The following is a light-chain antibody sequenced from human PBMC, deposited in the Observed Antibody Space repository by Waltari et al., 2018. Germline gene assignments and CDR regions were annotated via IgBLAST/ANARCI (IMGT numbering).Light chain of an antibody. V-gene: IGKV4-1*01. J-gene: IGKJ4*01. Sequence: DIVMTQSPDSLAVSLGERATINCKSSQSFLFSANYKNYLAWYQQKSGQPPKLLVSWASTRESGVPDRFSGSGSGTDVTLTISGLQAEDVAVYYCQQYLSPPLTCGGGTKVEIK. CDR3: QQYLSPPLT. CDR2: WAS. CDR1: QSFLFSANYKNY.